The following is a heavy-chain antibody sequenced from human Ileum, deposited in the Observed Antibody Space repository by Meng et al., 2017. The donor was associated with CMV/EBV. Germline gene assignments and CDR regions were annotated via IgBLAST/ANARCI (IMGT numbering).Heavy chain of an antibody. J-gene: IGHJ4*02. Sequence: NAWMSWVRQASGKRLEWVGRIKSKIDGGTTDYAAPVKGRFTISRDDSKNTLFLQMNSLKTEDTAVYYCTTNGEYCSSTSCFSLPYFDFWGQGTLVTVSS. V-gene: IGHV3-15*01. CDR2: IKSKIDGGTT. CDR3: TTNGEYCSSTSCFSLPYFDF. D-gene: IGHD2-2*01. CDR1: NAW.